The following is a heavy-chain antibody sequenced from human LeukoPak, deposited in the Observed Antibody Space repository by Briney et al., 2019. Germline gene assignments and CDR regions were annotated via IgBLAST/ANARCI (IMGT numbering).Heavy chain of an antibody. J-gene: IGHJ3*02. V-gene: IGHV4-34*01. Sequence: PSETLSLTCAVYGGSFSGYYWSWIRQPPGKGLEWIGEINHSGSTNYNPSLKSRVTISVDTSKNQFSLKLSSVTAADTAVYYCATRNSGSYSIWGQGTMVTVSP. CDR1: GGSFSGYY. CDR3: ATRNSGSYSI. CDR2: INHSGST. D-gene: IGHD1-26*01.